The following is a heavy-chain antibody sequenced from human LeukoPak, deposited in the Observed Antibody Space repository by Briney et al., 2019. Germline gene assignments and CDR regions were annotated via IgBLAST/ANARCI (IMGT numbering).Heavy chain of an antibody. CDR3: ARVGGYSGSYFYYFDY. D-gene: IGHD1-26*01. CDR1: HYTFTSYG. J-gene: IGHJ4*02. V-gene: IGHV1-18*01. Sequence: ASVKVSCKASHYTFTSYGISRVRQAPGQGLEWRGWISGYNGNTNYAQKLQGRVTMTTDTSTSTAYMELRSLRSDDTAGYYCARVGGYSGSYFYYFDYWGQGTLVTVSS. CDR2: ISGYNGNT.